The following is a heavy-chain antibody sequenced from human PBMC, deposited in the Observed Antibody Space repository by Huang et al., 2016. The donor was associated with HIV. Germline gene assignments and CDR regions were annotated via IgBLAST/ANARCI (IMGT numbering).Heavy chain of an antibody. CDR2: IYYSGSS. CDR1: GDSIRSGGYY. D-gene: IGHD3-3*01. CDR3: ARAPATHSVFFY. Sequence: QVQLQESGPGLVKPSQTLSLTCTVSGDSIRSGGYYWTWIRQSPAKGLEWIGYIYYSGSSEYNPSLKSRVSISIDAFKNRVSLKLKSVTVADTAVYYCARAPATHSVFFYWGRGTLVTVSA. J-gene: IGHJ4*02. V-gene: IGHV4-30-4*08.